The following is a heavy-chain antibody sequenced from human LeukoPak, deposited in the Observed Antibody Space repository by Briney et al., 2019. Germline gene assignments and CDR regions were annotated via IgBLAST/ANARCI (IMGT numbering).Heavy chain of an antibody. CDR1: GFTFSSYE. J-gene: IGHJ6*02. V-gene: IGHV3-48*03. CDR3: ARDLWRGDYGMDV. CDR2: IVGSGSTI. Sequence: GGSLRLSCAASGFTFSSYEMTWVRQAPGKGLEWVSYIVGSGSTIYYADSVNGRFTISRDNANNSLYLPMNSLRAEDTAVYYCARDLWRGDYGMDVWGQGTLVTGSS. D-gene: IGHD2-21*01.